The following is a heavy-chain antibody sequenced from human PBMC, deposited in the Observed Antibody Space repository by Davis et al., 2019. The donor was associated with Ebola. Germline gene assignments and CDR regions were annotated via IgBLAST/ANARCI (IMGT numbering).Heavy chain of an antibody. J-gene: IGHJ4*03. CDR1: GGSFSGYY. Sequence: SETLSLTCAVYGGSFSGYYWSWIRQPPGKGLEWIGEINHSGSTNYNPSLKSRVTISVDTSKNQFSLKLSSVTAADTAVYYCARLRAVTSDFDYWGQGTTVTVSS. D-gene: IGHD4-17*01. CDR3: ARLRAVTSDFDY. CDR2: INHSGST. V-gene: IGHV4-34*01.